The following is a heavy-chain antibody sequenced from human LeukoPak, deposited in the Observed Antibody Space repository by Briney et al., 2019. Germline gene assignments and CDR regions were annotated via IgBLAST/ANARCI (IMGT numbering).Heavy chain of an antibody. CDR1: GYTFTGYY. CDR3: ARGIRGRAVAGTVDY. Sequence: ASVKVSCKASGYTFTGYYIHWVRQAPGQGLEWMGVINPSGGSTSYAQKFQGRVTMTRDMSTSTVYMELSSLRSEDTAVYYCARGIRGRAVAGTVDYWGQGTLVTVSS. CDR2: INPSGGST. D-gene: IGHD6-19*01. J-gene: IGHJ4*02. V-gene: IGHV1-46*01.